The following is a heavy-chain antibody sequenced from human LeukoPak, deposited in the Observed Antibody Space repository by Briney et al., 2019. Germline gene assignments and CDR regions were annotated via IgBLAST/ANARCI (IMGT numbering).Heavy chain of an antibody. D-gene: IGHD6-19*01. Sequence: KPSETLSLTCAVYGGSFSGYYWSWIRQPPGKGLEWIGEINHSGSTNYDPSLKSRVTISVDTSKNQFSLKLSSVTAADTAVYYCARDSVAAQKVWGQGTLVTVSS. CDR1: GGSFSGYY. J-gene: IGHJ4*02. CDR2: INHSGST. V-gene: IGHV4-34*01. CDR3: ARDSVAAQKV.